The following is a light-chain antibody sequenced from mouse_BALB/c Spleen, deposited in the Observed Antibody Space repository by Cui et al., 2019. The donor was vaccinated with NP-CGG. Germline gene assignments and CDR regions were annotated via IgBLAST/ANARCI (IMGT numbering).Light chain of an antibody. CDR1: TGAVTTSNY. Sequence: QAVVTQESAPTTSPGETVTLTCRSSTGAVTTSNYANWVQKKPDHLFTGLIGGTNNRAPGVPARFSGSLIGDKAALTITGAQTDDEAIYFCALWYSNHWVFGGGTKLTVL. CDR3: ALWYSNHWV. V-gene: IGLV1*01. J-gene: IGLJ1*01. CDR2: GTN.